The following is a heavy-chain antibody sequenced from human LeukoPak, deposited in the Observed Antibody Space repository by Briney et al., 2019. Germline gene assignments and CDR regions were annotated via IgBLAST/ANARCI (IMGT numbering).Heavy chain of an antibody. CDR1: GFTSSSYS. CDR2: ISSSSSYI. D-gene: IGHD3-10*01. CDR3: VKDISWGYGSGSGLDAFDI. J-gene: IGHJ3*02. V-gene: IGHV3-21*04. Sequence: PGGSLRLSCAASGFTSSSYSMNWVRQAPGKGLEWVSSISSSSSYIYYADSVKGRFNISRDNAKNSLYLQMNSLRAEDTALYYCVKDISWGYGSGSGLDAFDIWGQGTMVTVSS.